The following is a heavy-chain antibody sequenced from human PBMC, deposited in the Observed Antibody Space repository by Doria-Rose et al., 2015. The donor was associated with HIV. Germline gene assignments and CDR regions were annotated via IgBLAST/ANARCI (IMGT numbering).Heavy chain of an antibody. CDR2: IFSDDER. Sequence: QITLKESGPVLVKPTETLTLTCTVSGVSLSGPGMGVSWIRQPPGKAPEWLANIFSDDERSYNTSLKSRLAISRGTSKSQVVLTMTDMDPVDTATYYCARIKSSRWYHKYYFDFWGQGTLVIVSA. CDR1: GVSLSGPGMG. D-gene: IGHD6-13*01. CDR3: ARIKSSRWYHKYYFDF. V-gene: IGHV2-26*01. J-gene: IGHJ4*02.